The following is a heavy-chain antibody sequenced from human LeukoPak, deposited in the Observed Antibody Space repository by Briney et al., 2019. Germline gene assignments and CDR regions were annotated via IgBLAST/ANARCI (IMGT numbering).Heavy chain of an antibody. J-gene: IGHJ6*03. V-gene: IGHV4-39*01. Sequence: SETLSLTCTVSGGSVSSSSYYWGWIRQPPGKGLEWIGSIYYSGTTYYNSSLERRVTISVDTSKNHFSLILTSVTAADTAVYYCARQASDYFYYYMDVWGKGTTVTVS. CDR1: GGSVSSSSYY. CDR3: ARQASDYFYYYMDV. CDR2: IYYSGTT.